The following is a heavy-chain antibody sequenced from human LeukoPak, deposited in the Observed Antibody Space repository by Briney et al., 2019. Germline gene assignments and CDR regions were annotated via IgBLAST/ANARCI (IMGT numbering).Heavy chain of an antibody. Sequence: GGSLRISCAVSGFTFSNAWMNWVRQAPGKGLEWVGRIKSKTDGGTTDYAAPVKGRFTISRDDSKNTLYLQMNSLKTEDTAVYYCTTVYDSSGYYRRGFDYWGQGTLVTVSS. V-gene: IGHV3-15*07. CDR2: IKSKTDGGTT. D-gene: IGHD3-22*01. CDR1: GFTFSNAW. CDR3: TTVYDSSGYYRRGFDY. J-gene: IGHJ4*02.